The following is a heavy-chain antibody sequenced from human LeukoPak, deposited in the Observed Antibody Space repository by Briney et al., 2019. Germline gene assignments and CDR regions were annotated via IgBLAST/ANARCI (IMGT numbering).Heavy chain of an antibody. CDR1: GFTFSSYS. CDR3: ARVGDYGDYEGEESDY. V-gene: IGHV3-21*01. Sequence: KPGGSLRLSCAASGFTFSSYSMNWVRQAPGKGLEGVSSISSSSSYIYYADSVKGRFTISRDNAKNSLYLQMNSLRAEDTAVYYCARVGDYGDYEGEESDYWGQGTLVTVSS. CDR2: ISSSSSYI. J-gene: IGHJ4*02. D-gene: IGHD4-17*01.